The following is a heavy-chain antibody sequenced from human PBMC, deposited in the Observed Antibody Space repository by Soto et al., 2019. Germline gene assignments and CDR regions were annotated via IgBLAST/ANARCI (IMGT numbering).Heavy chain of an antibody. V-gene: IGHV1-2*02. D-gene: IGHD6-13*01. CDR3: TSFYRSSRGEYYYYGMDV. Sequence: ASVKVSCKASGYTFIGYYMHWVRQAPGQGLEWMGWINPNSGATHYAENFEGRVTVTRDTSISTAYMELSSLRSDDTAIYHCTSFYRSSRGEYYYYGMDVWGQGTKVTVSS. CDR1: GYTFIGYY. CDR2: INPNSGAT. J-gene: IGHJ6*02.